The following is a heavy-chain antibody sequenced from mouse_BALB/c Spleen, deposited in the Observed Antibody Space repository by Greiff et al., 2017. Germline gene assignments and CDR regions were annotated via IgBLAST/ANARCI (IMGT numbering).Heavy chain of an antibody. CDR2: INPSTGYT. V-gene: IGHV1-7*01. D-gene: IGHD2-14*01. J-gene: IGHJ4*01. CDR3: ARSWEVRRGGAMDY. CDR1: GYTFTSYW. Sequence: QVQLQQSGAELVKPGASVKMSCKASGYTFTSYWMHWVKQRPGQGLEWIGYINPSTGYTEYKQKFKDKATLTADKSSSTAYMQLSSLTSEDSAVYYCARSWEVRRGGAMDYWGQGTSVTVSS.